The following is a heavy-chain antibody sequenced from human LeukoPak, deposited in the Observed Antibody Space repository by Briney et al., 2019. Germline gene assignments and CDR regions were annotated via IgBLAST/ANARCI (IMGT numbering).Heavy chain of an antibody. CDR2: INHSVST. V-gene: IGHV4-34*01. CDR1: GGSFSGYY. Sequence: SETLSLTSAVYGGSFSGYYWSWIREPPGKGLWWIWEINHSVSTNYNPSLKSRVAISVDTSKNQFSWNFSSATSADTAGQYITGPTPMVRGRYFQHWGQGTLVTVSS. CDR3: TGPTPMVRGRYFQH. J-gene: IGHJ1*01. D-gene: IGHD3-10*01.